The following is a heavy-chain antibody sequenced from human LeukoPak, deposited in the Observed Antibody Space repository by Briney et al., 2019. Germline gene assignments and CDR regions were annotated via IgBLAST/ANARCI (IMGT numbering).Heavy chain of an antibody. V-gene: IGHV3-23*01. CDR2: IGNNGGGI. CDR1: GFTFSAYT. J-gene: IGHJ4*02. D-gene: IGHD7-27*01. Sequence: GGSLRLSCAASGFTFSAYTMYWVRHPPGKRLEWVSIIGNNGGGIHYADSVRGRFTISRDNSKNALYLQMNSLRVEDTAVYYCAIDPNWGTHSWGQGVLVTVSS. CDR3: AIDPNWGTHS.